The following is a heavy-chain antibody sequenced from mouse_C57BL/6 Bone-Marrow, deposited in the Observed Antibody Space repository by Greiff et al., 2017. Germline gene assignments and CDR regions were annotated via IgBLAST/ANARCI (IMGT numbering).Heavy chain of an antibody. CDR1: GYTFTDYY. CDR2: INPNNGGT. D-gene: IGHD1-1*01. Sequence: VQLQQSGPELVKPGASVKISCKASGYTFTDYYMNWVKQSHGKSLEWIGDINPNNGGTSYNQKFKGKATLTVDKSSSTAYMELRSLTSEDSAVYYCARSHYYGSSYYDLFDYWGQGTTLTVSS. V-gene: IGHV1-26*01. J-gene: IGHJ2*01. CDR3: ARSHYYGSSYYDLFDY.